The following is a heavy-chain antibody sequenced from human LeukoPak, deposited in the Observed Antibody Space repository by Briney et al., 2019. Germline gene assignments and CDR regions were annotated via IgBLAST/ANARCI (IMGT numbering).Heavy chain of an antibody. CDR3: AKGDIVVVPAAAPFDY. D-gene: IGHD2-2*01. Sequence: SETLSLTCTVSGGSISSDSYYWSWIRQPAGKGLEWIGRIYSSGSTNYNPSLKSRVTISQDTSKNQFSLKLSSVTAADTAVYYCAKGDIVVVPAAAPFDYWGQGTLVTVSS. J-gene: IGHJ4*02. V-gene: IGHV4-61*02. CDR1: GGSISSDSYY. CDR2: IYSSGST.